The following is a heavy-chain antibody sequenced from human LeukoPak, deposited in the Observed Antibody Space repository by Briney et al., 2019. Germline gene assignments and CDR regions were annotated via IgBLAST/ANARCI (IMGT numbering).Heavy chain of an antibody. Sequence: ASVKVSCKASGYNFIDYYMHWVRQAPGQGLEWMGWISAYNGNTNYAQKLQGRVTMTTDTSTSTAYMELRSLRSDDTAVYYCARDGTVTTTVWFDPWGQGTLVTVSS. D-gene: IGHD4-11*01. CDR3: ARDGTVTTTVWFDP. V-gene: IGHV1-18*04. J-gene: IGHJ5*02. CDR2: ISAYNGNT. CDR1: GYNFIDYY.